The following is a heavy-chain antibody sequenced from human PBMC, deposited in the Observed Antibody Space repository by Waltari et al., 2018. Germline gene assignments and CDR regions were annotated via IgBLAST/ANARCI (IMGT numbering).Heavy chain of an antibody. CDR3: ARGHCTGGSCHSGDNFDL. Sequence: EVNPVESGGGLVQPGGSLRLSCAASGFLVEATYMTWVRQAPGKGLEGVSVIYSGITTYYADSAKDRFIISRDNSKNTLFLQMNSLRAEDTAVYYCARGHCTGGSCHSGDNFDLWGQGTLVTVSS. V-gene: IGHV3-53*03. CDR2: IYSGITT. D-gene: IGHD2-15*01. J-gene: IGHJ4*02. CDR1: GFLVEATY.